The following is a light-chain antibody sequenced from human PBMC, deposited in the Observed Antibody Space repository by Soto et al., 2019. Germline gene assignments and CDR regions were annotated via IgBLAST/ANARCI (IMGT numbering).Light chain of an antibody. Sequence: EIVLTQSPGTLSLSPGERATLSCSASLSISSIYLAWNEQKPGQAHRVRIYGASRRATGNPGRISGSGSGTDFTLTISRLEPEDFAVYFCQQYGNPPPNAFGQGTKVDIK. CDR1: LSISSIY. CDR3: QQYGNPPPNA. J-gene: IGKJ2*01. V-gene: IGKV3-20*01. CDR2: GAS.